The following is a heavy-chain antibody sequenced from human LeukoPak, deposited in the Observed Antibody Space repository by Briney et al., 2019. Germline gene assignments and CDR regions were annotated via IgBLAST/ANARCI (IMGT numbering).Heavy chain of an antibody. D-gene: IGHD3-3*01. CDR1: GGSISTYY. CDR3: ARGGVPGGFYGSFDY. Sequence: PSETLSLTCTVSGGSISTYYWSWMRQPPGRGLEWIGYIYYSGSANHNPSLQSRVTISVDTSKNQFSLKLSSVTAADTAVYYCARGGVPGGFYGSFDYWGQGTLVSVSS. V-gene: IGHV4-59*01. CDR2: IYYSGSA. J-gene: IGHJ4*02.